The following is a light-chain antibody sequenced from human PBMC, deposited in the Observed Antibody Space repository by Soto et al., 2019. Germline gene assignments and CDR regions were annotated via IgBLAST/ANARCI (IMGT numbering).Light chain of an antibody. CDR1: QTITSN. J-gene: IGKJ4*01. CDR3: QQYSSWVT. V-gene: IGKV3-15*01. Sequence: IVMTQSPVTLSLSPGDTATLSCRASQTITSNLAWYQQKPGQPPRLLIYGASTRATSIPARFSGSGSGTEFTLTITNLQSEVFAVYYCQQYSSWVTFGGGTQLEI. CDR2: GAS.